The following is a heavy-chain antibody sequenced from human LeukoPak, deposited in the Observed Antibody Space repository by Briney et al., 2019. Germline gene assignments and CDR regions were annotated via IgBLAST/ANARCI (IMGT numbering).Heavy chain of an antibody. J-gene: IGHJ2*01. CDR3: ARGYYDILTGYQDLCFDI. CDR1: GFTFRSYS. CDR2: ISSTSSYI. D-gene: IGHD3-9*01. Sequence: GGSLRLSCAASGFTFRSYSMNWVRQAPGKGLEWVSSISSTSSYIYYADSVKGRFTISRDNAKNSLYLQMNSLRAEDTAVYYCARGYYDILTGYQDLCFDIWGRGTLVTVSS. V-gene: IGHV3-21*01.